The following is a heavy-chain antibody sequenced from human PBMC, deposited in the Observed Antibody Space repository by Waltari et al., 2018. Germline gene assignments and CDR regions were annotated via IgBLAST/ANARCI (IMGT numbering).Heavy chain of an antibody. V-gene: IGHV4-38-2*01. D-gene: IGHD3-9*01. CDR1: GYSISSGYY. J-gene: IGHJ3*02. CDR3: ASPMTTYYDILTGYYPDAFDI. CDR2: IYHSGST. Sequence: QVQLQESGPGLVKPSETLSLTCAVSGYSISSGYYWGWIRQPPGKGVEWIGSIYHSGSTYYNPSLKSRVTISVDTSKNQFSLKLSSVTAADTAVYYCASPMTTYYDILTGYYPDAFDIWGQGTMVTVSS.